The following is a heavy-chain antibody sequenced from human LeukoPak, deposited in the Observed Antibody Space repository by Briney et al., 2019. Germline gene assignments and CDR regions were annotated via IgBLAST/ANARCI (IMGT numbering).Heavy chain of an antibody. CDR2: ISYDGSNK. CDR1: GFTFSSYA. J-gene: IGHJ4*02. CDR3: ASSSSEIDY. D-gene: IGHD6-6*01. V-gene: IGHV3-30-3*01. Sequence: GRSLRLSCAASGFTFSSYAMHWVRQAPGKGLEWVAVISYDGSNKYYADSVKGRFTISRDNSKNTLYLQMNSLRAEDTAVYYCASSSSEIDYWGQGTLATVSS.